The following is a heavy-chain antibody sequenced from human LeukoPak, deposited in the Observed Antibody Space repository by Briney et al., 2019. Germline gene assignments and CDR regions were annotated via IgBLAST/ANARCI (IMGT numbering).Heavy chain of an antibody. J-gene: IGHJ4*02. V-gene: IGHV1-18*01. CDR3: ARLEGYCSSTSCYEDY. CDR1: GYTFTSYG. D-gene: IGHD2-2*01. CDR2: ISAYNGNT. Sequence: GASVKVSCKASGYTFTSYGISWVRQAPGQGLEWMGWISAYNGNTNYAQKLQGRVTMTTDTSTSTAYMGLRSLRSDDTAVYYCARLEGYCSSTSCYEDYWGQGTLVTVSS.